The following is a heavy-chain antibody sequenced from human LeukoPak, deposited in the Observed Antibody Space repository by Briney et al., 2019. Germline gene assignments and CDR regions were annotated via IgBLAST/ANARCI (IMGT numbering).Heavy chain of an antibody. V-gene: IGHV3-53*01. CDR1: GFIFSSNH. CDR3: ARDLGSGSNYRRFYGMDV. D-gene: IGHD3-10*01. Sequence: GGSLRLSCAASGFIFSSNHMSWVRQAPGKGLEGGSVIYSGGSTYYADSVKGRFTISRDNSKNTLYLQMNSLRVEDTAVYYCARDLGSGSNYRRFYGMDVWGQGTTVTVSS. CDR2: IYSGGST. J-gene: IGHJ6*02.